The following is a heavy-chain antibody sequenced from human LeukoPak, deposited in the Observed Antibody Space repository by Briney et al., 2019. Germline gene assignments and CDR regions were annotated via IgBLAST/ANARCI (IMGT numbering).Heavy chain of an antibody. CDR1: GFTFSSYA. CDR2: ISYNGSDE. V-gene: IGHV3-30*04. J-gene: IGHJ4*02. Sequence: GGSLRLSCAASGFTFSSYAMHWVRQAPGKGLEWVALISYNGSDEYYADSVKGRFTISRDNSKTTLYLQMNSLRPEDTAVYYCARPPNYFDSSVYTYWGQGTLVTVSS. CDR3: ARPPNYFDSSVYTY. D-gene: IGHD3-22*01.